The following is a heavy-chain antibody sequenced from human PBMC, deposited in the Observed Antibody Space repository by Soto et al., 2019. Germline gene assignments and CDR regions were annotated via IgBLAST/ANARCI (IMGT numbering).Heavy chain of an antibody. CDR3: ARGVRYCSRGSCYGSNWFAP. J-gene: IGHJ5*02. CDR2: IIPIFGTA. Sequence: QVQLVQSGAEVKKPGSSVKVSCKASGGTFSSYAISWVRQAPGQGLEWMGGIIPIFGTANYAQKFQGRVTITADESTSTAYMELSSLRSEDTAVYYCARGVRYCSRGSCYGSNWFAPWGQGTLVTVSS. CDR1: GGTFSSYA. V-gene: IGHV1-69*01. D-gene: IGHD2-15*01.